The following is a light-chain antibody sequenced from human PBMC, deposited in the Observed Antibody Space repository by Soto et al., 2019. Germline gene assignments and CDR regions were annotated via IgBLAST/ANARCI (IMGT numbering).Light chain of an antibody. CDR3: CSFATNSAFVV. Sequence: QSVLTQPASVSGSPGQSITISCTGTSSEVGNYNLVSWYQQHPDKAPKLVIYEGSKRPSGVSNRFSGSKSGNTASLTISGLQAEDEADYYCCSFATNSAFVVFGGGTKLTVL. CDR1: SSEVGNYNL. J-gene: IGLJ3*02. V-gene: IGLV2-23*03. CDR2: EGS.